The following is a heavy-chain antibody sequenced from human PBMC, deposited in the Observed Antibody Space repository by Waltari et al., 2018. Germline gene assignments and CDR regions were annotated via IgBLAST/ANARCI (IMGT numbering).Heavy chain of an antibody. CDR3: AKDTPNGATIPAYGMDV. D-gene: IGHD5-12*01. CDR1: GFTFSSYA. Sequence: EVQLLESGGGLVQPGGSLRLSCAASGFTFSSYAMSWVRQAPGKGLEWVSAISGSGGSTYYADSVKGRFTISRDNSKNTLYLQMNSLRAEDTAVYYCAKDTPNGATIPAYGMDVWGQGTTVTVSS. V-gene: IGHV3-23*01. CDR2: ISGSGGST. J-gene: IGHJ6*02.